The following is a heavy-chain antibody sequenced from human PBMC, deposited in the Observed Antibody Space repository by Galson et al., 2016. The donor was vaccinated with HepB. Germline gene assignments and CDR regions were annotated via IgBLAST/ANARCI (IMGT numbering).Heavy chain of an antibody. CDR2: ISWNSGRI. Sequence: SLRLSCAVSGFTFDDYAMHWVRQAPGKGLEWVSGISWNSGRIVYAGSVKGRFTISRDNAKNSLYLQMNRLGGEDTAFYYCVKDRGIAVAGDYAMDVWGQGTTVTVSS. D-gene: IGHD6-19*01. CDR1: GFTFDDYA. CDR3: VKDRGIAVAGDYAMDV. V-gene: IGHV3-9*01. J-gene: IGHJ6*02.